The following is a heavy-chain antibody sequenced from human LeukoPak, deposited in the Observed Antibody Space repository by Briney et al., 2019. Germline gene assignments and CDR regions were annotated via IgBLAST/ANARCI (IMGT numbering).Heavy chain of an antibody. V-gene: IGHV1-18*01. CDR1: GYTFTSYG. J-gene: IGHJ6*02. CDR3: ARDPNCSSTSCYGDGYYYYYGMDV. Sequence: ASVKVSCKASGYTFTSYGISWVRQAPGQGLEWMGWISAYNGKTNYAQKLQGRVTMTTATSTSTAYMELRSLRSDDPAVYYCARDPNCSSTSCYGDGYYYYYGMDVWGQGTTVTVSS. CDR2: ISAYNGKT. D-gene: IGHD2-2*01.